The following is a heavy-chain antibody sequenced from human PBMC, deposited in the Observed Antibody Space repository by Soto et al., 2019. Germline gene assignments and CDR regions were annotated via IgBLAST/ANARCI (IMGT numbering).Heavy chain of an antibody. D-gene: IGHD3-10*01. Sequence: EVQLVESGGGLVQPGGSLILSFEASGFPFSSYSMNWVRQSPGKWLEWVSYISSSSSTIYYADSVKGRFTISRDNAKNSLYLQMNSLRAEATAVYYCARTNNYGSAGAFDYWGQGTLVNGSS. V-gene: IGHV3-48*01. CDR1: GFPFSSYS. CDR2: ISSSSSTI. CDR3: ARTNNYGSAGAFDY. J-gene: IGHJ4*02.